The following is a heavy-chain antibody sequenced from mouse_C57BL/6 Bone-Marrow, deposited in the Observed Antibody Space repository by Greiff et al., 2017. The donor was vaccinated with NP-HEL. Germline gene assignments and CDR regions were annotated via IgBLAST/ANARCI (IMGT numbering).Heavy chain of an antibody. CDR2: IDPETGGT. CDR1: GYTFTDYE. V-gene: IGHV1-15*01. Sequence: QVQLKESGAELVRPGASVTLSCKASGYTFTDYEMHWVKQTPVHGLEWIGAIDPETGGTAYNQKFKGKAILTADKSSSTAYMELRSLTSEDSAVYYCTTMVRAWFAYWGQGTLVTVSA. J-gene: IGHJ3*01. D-gene: IGHD2-2*01. CDR3: TTMVRAWFAY.